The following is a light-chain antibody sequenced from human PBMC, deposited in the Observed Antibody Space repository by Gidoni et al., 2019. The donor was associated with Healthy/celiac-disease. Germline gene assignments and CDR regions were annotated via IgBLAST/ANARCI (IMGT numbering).Light chain of an antibody. CDR1: QSVSSN. J-gene: IGKJ2*01. CDR3: QQYNNWPG. CDR2: GAS. Sequence: EIVMTQSPATLPVSPGERATLSCRASQSVSSNLAWYQQKPGQAPRLLIYGASTRATGIPARFSGSGSGKEFTLTISSLQSEDFAVYYCQQYNNWPGFGQGTKLEIK. V-gene: IGKV3-15*01.